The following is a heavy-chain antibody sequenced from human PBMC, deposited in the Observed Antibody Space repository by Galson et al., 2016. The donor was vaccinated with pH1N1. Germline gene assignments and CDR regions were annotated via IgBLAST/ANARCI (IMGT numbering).Heavy chain of an antibody. D-gene: IGHD2-21*02. CDR1: GYTFTNFD. Sequence: SVKVSCKASGYTFTNFDINWVRQATGQGLEWMGWMNPNSGNTGYAQKFQDRVTMTRNTSIRTAYIELSSLGSEDTAIYYCDIMCCGGDCPPGYFDLWGRGTLVTVSS. V-gene: IGHV1-8*01. CDR2: MNPNSGNT. J-gene: IGHJ2*01. CDR3: DIMCCGGDCPPGYFDL.